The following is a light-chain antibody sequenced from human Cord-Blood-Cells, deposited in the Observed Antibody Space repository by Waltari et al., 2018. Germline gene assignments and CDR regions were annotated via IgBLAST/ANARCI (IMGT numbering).Light chain of an antibody. V-gene: IGLV1-40*01. J-gene: IGLJ1*01. CDR3: QSYDSSLSDV. Sequence: QSVLTQPPSVSGAPGQRVTISCTGSSSNIGAGYDVHWYQQLPGTAPKLLLFFNSNRPSGVPDRFSGSKSGTSASLAITGLQAEDEADYYCQSYDSSLSDVFGTGTKVTVL. CDR1: SSNIGAGYD. CDR2: FNS.